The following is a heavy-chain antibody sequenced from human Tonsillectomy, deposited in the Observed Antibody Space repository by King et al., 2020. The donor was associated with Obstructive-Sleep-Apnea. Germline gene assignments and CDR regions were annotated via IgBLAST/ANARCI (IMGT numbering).Heavy chain of an antibody. D-gene: IGHD2-21*01. V-gene: IGHV4-59*01. CDR1: GDSISSYY. Sequence: QLQESGPGLVKPSETLSLTCTVSGDSISSYYLHWIRQPPGKGLEWIGYIYFSGTTSYNPSLKSRVTISLDTSKNQVSLNLTSVTAADTAVYYCATSYCGFNEGLDYWGQGTLVTVSS. J-gene: IGHJ4*02. CDR2: IYFSGTT. CDR3: ATSYCGFNEGLDY.